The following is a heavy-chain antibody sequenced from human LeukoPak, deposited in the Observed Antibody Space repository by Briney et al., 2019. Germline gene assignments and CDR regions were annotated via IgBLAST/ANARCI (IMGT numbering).Heavy chain of an antibody. J-gene: IGHJ4*02. V-gene: IGHV3-48*03. CDR3: AREGNYYFDY. CDR1: GFTFSTYE. Sequence: GGSLRLSCAASGFTFSTYEMHWVRQAPGKGLEWVSYISGSGSTIYYADSVKGRFTISRDNAKNSLILQMNSLRAEDTVVYYCAREGNYYFDYWGQGTLVTVSS. D-gene: IGHD1-7*01. CDR2: ISGSGSTI.